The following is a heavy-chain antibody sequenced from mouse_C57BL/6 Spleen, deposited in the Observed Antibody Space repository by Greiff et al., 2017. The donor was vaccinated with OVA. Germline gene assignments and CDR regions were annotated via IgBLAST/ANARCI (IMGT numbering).Heavy chain of an antibody. Sequence: QVQLQQPGAELVMPGASVKLSCKASGYTFTSYWMHWVKQRPGQGLEWIGEIDPSDSYTNYNQKFKGKSTLTVDKSSSTAYMQLSSLTSEDSAVYYCARRRGYDYDYAMDYWGQGTSVTVSS. CDR2: IDPSDSYT. CDR3: ARRRGYDYDYAMDY. CDR1: GYTFTSYW. D-gene: IGHD2-4*01. J-gene: IGHJ4*01. V-gene: IGHV1-69*01.